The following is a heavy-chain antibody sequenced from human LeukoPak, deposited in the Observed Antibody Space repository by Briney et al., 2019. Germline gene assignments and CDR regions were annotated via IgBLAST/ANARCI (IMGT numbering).Heavy chain of an antibody. CDR1: GFTFTSSA. Sequence: SVKVSCKASGFTFTSSAVQWVRQARGQRLEWIGWIVVGSGNTNYAQKFQERVTITRDMSTSTAYMELGSLRSEDTAVYYCAAYPGVYSGYDYRGAGYWGQGTLVTVSS. J-gene: IGHJ4*02. D-gene: IGHD5-12*01. CDR2: IVVGSGNT. V-gene: IGHV1-58*01. CDR3: AAYPGVYSGYDYRGAGY.